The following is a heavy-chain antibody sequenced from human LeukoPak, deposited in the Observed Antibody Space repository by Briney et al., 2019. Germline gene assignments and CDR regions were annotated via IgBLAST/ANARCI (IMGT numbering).Heavy chain of an antibody. CDR3: ASTRFGEGFGY. D-gene: IGHD3-10*01. CDR1: GYTLSSYA. Sequence: GGSLRLSCAASGYTLSSYAMSWVRQAPGKGLEGVSVISGSGGSTYYADSVRGRFTISRDNAKNTLYLQMNSLRSEDTAVYYCASTRFGEGFGYWGQGTLVTVSS. V-gene: IGHV3-23*01. J-gene: IGHJ4*02. CDR2: ISGSGGST.